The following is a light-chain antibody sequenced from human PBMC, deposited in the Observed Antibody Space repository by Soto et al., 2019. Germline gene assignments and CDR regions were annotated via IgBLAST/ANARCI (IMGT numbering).Light chain of an antibody. V-gene: IGKV1-9*01. CDR2: AAS. Sequence: IQLTQSPSSLSASVGDRVTITCRASQGISSYLAWYQQKPGKAPKLLIYAASTLQSGVPSRFSGSGSGTDFTLTIGSLQPEDFATYYCQQLNSYPRVTFGPGTKVDIK. CDR1: QGISSY. J-gene: IGKJ3*01. CDR3: QQLNSYPRVT.